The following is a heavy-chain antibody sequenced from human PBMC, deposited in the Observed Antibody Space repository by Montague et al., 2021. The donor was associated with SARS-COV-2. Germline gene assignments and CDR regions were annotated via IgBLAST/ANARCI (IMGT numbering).Heavy chain of an antibody. CDR2: ISNGGRT. D-gene: IGHD3-9*01. CDR3: ARHRRYDVVTYYPDF. Sequence: SETLSLTCSVSGGSFDSDNFFWCWIRQPPGKRLEWIGVISNGGRTFDNPSLKSRVTISVHTSSNQLSLNVKSVTAADTAVYYCARHRRYDVVTYYPDFWGQGILVTVSS. V-gene: IGHV4-39*01. CDR1: GGSFDSDNFF. J-gene: IGHJ4*02.